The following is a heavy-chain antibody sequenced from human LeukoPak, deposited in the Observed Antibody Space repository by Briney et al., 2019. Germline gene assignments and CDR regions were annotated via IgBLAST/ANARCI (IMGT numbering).Heavy chain of an antibody. CDR3: ARLDV. J-gene: IGHJ6*02. CDR2: IYHSGST. V-gene: IGHV4-59*01. Sequence: SETLSLTCTVSGGSISGYYWSWIRQPPGKGLEWIGHIYHSGSTNYNPSLKSRVTISIDTSKNQFSLKLSSVTAADTAVYYCARLDVWGQGTTDTVSS. CDR1: GGSISGYY.